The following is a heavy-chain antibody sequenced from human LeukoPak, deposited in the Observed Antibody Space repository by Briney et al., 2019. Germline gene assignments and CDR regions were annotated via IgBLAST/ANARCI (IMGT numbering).Heavy chain of an antibody. D-gene: IGHD3-10*01. Sequence: GGSLRLSCAASGFTFSSYAMSWVRQAPGKGLEWVSAFSGSGGSTYYADSVKGRFTISRDNSKNTLYLQMNSLRAEDTAVYYCAKGNHYYGSGSYSSFDYWGQGTLVTVSS. J-gene: IGHJ4*02. CDR2: FSGSGGST. CDR1: GFTFSSYA. CDR3: AKGNHYYGSGSYSSFDY. V-gene: IGHV3-23*01.